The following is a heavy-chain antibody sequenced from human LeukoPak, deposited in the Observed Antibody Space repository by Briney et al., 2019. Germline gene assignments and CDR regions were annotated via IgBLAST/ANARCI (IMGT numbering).Heavy chain of an antibody. J-gene: IGHJ5*02. CDR2: ISAYNGNT. CDR1: GYTFTSYG. V-gene: IGHV1-18*01. Sequence: AASVKVSCKASGYTFTSYGISWVRQAPGQGLEWMGWISAYNGNTNYAQKLQGRVTMTTDISTSTAYMGLRSLRSDDTAVYYCARDPSSSGAWGQGTLVTVSS. CDR3: ARDPSSSGA. D-gene: IGHD6-13*01.